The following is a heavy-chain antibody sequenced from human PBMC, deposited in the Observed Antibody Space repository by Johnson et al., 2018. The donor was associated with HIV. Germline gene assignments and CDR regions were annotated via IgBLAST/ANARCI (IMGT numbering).Heavy chain of an antibody. CDR2: IKSKTDGGTT. D-gene: IGHD3-16*01. J-gene: IGHJ3*02. CDR3: TTDPHTGGRRTDI. CDR1: GFTFSSYW. V-gene: IGHV3-15*01. Sequence: VQLVEYGGGLVQPGGSLRLSCAASGFTFSSYWMSWVRQAPGKGLEWVGRIKSKTDGGTTDYAAPGKGRFTISRDDSKNTLYLQRNSLKTEDTAVYYCTTDPHTGGRRTDIWGQGTMVTVSS.